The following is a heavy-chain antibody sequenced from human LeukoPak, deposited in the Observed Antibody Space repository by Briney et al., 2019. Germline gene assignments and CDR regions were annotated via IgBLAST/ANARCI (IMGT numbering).Heavy chain of an antibody. CDR1: GFTFNSYA. D-gene: IGHD3-3*01. CDR3: VKDRGQSGHAFDI. CDR2: ISIQGGIT. Sequence: GGSLRLSCSASGFTFNSYAMHWVRQAPGKGLEYVSGISIQGGITYYADSVKGTFTITRDNAKNTLYLEMRSLRAEDTAVYYCVKDRGQSGHAFDIWGQETMVTVSS. J-gene: IGHJ3*02. V-gene: IGHV3-64D*06.